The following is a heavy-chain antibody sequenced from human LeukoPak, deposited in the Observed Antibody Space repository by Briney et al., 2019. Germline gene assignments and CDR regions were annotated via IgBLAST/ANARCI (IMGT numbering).Heavy chain of an antibody. CDR1: GFTFSSYG. Sequence: GGSLRLSCAASGFTFSSYGMHWVRQAPGKGLEWVAFIRYDGSNKYYEDSVKGRFNISRDNSKNTLYLQMNSLRAEDTAVYYCAKPILVPYTDRAPRDHGQWGQGTLVTVSS. CDR2: IRYDGSNK. D-gene: IGHD2-15*01. V-gene: IGHV3-30*02. J-gene: IGHJ4*02. CDR3: AKPILVPYTDRAPRDHGQ.